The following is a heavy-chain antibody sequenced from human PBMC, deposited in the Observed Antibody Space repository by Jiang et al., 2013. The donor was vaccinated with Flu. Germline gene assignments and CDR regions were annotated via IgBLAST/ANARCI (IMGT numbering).Heavy chain of an antibody. J-gene: IGHJ4*02. CDR1: GFSLSTSGMC. Sequence: TFSGFSLSTSGMCVSWIRQPPGKALEWLARIDWDDDKYYSTSLETRLTISKDTSKNQVVLTMTNLDPVDTATYYCAHLYHYHSVGYYYDDWGQGTLVTVSS. CDR2: IDWDDDK. D-gene: IGHD3-22*01. CDR3: AHLYHYHSVGYYYDD. V-gene: IGHV2-70*12.